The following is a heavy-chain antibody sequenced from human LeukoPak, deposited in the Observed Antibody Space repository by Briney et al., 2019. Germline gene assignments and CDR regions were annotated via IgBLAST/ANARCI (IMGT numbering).Heavy chain of an antibody. J-gene: IGHJ4*02. Sequence: SETLSLTCTVSGGSISSYYWSWIRQPPGKGLEWIGYIYYSGSTNYNPSLKSRVTISVATSKTQSSLKLSSVTAADTAVYYCARANGSGWYGDYFDYWGQGTLVTVSS. V-gene: IGHV4-59*01. CDR2: IYYSGST. CDR1: GGSISSYY. D-gene: IGHD6-19*01. CDR3: ARANGSGWYGDYFDY.